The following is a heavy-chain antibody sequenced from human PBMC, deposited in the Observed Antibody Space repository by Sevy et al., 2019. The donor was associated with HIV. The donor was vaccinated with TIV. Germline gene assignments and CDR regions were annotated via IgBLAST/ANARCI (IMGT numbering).Heavy chain of an antibody. D-gene: IGHD2-2*01. CDR1: GFTFSSYW. Sequence: GGSLRLSCTASGFTFSSYWMSWVRQAPGKGLEWVANIKQDGSEKYYVDSVKGRFIISRDNAKNSLYLQMNSLRAEDTAVYYCARVARDIVVVPAACTREYYYYMDVWGKGTTVTVSS. V-gene: IGHV3-7*03. CDR2: IKQDGSEK. CDR3: ARVARDIVVVPAACTREYYYYMDV. J-gene: IGHJ6*03.